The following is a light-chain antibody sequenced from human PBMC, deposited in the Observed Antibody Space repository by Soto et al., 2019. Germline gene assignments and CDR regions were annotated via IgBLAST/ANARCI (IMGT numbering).Light chain of an antibody. CDR3: QQYTGPPTT. CDR2: GAS. CDR1: QSVSSSY. Sequence: EVLLTQSPGPMSLSPGERATLSCRASQSVSSSYLAWYQQKPGQAPRLLIYGASSRATGIPDRFNGSGSGTDVTLTISSLEPEDFAVYFCQQYTGPPTTYGQGTRLEIK. J-gene: IGKJ5*01. V-gene: IGKV3-20*01.